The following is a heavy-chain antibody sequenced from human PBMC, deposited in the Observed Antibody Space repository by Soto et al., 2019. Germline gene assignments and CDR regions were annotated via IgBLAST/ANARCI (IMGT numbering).Heavy chain of an antibody. Sequence: QVQLVQSGAEVKKPGSSVKVSCKASGGTFSSYAISWVRQAPGQGLEWMGGIIPIFGTANYAQKSQGRVNITADKPTGAAYRGLGGLRSEHAAVYYWERPGGAARGGDVFDYWGQGTLVTVSS. J-gene: IGHJ4*02. CDR3: ERPGGAARGGDVFDY. CDR2: IIPIFGTA. V-gene: IGHV1-69*06. CDR1: GGTFSSYA. D-gene: IGHD3-16*01.